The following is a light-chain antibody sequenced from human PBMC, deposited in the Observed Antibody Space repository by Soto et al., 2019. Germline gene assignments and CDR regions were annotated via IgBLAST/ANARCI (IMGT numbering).Light chain of an antibody. J-gene: IGLJ3*02. Sequence: QSALTQPASVSGSPGQSIAISCTGTSSDVGSYDRVSWYQHHPGKAPTLMIYEVNKRPSGVSDRFSGSKSGNTASLTISGLQAEDEADYYCCSSVCSPNFVFGGGTKLTVL. CDR2: EVN. CDR1: SSDVGSYDR. V-gene: IGLV2-23*02. CDR3: CSSVCSPNFV.